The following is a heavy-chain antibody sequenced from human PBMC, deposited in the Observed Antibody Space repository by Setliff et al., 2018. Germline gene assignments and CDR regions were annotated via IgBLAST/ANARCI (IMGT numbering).Heavy chain of an antibody. CDR1: GYTFTDYY. J-gene: IGHJ6*02. CDR2: VDPEDGET. D-gene: IGHD3-22*01. Sequence: ASVMVSCKASGYTFTDYYIHWVQQAPGKGLEVMGRVDPEDGETIYAEKFQGRVTMTRDTSTSTVYMDMSSLRSEDTAVYYCAKDVLKMIVVQSMDVWGQGTTVTVSS. V-gene: IGHV1-69-2*01. CDR3: AKDVLKMIVVQSMDV.